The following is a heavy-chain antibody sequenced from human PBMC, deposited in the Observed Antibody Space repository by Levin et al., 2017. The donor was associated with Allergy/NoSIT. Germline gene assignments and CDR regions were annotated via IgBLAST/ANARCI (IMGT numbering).Heavy chain of an antibody. CDR1: GDIFNNYA. V-gene: IGHV1-69*04. D-gene: IGHD3-9*01. Sequence: GASVKVSCKASGDIFNNYAFSWVRQAPGQGLEWMGRIIPMFGITNYGQKFQGRVTITADKSTSAVYMDLSSLTSDDTAVYYCARDLKRVLAAHYYHTIDVWGQGTTVTVSS. CDR2: IIPMFGIT. J-gene: IGHJ6*02. CDR3: ARDLKRVLAAHYYHTIDV.